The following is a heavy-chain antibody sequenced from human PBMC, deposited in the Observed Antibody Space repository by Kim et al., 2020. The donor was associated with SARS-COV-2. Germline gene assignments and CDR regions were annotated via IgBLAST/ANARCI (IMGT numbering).Heavy chain of an antibody. CDR2: ISGSGGST. CDR1: GFTFSSYA. CDR3: AKAAYDYVWGSYRSYWYFDL. V-gene: IGHV3-23*01. Sequence: GGSLRLSCAASGFTFSSYAMSWVRQAPGKGLEWVSAISGSGGSTYYADSVKGRFTISRDNSKNTLYLQMNSLRAEDTAVYYCAKAAYDYVWGSYRSYWYFDLWGRGTLVTVSS. J-gene: IGHJ2*01. D-gene: IGHD3-16*02.